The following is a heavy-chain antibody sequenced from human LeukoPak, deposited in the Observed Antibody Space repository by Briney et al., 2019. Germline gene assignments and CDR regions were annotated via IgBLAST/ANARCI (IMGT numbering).Heavy chain of an antibody. CDR1: GGSISSYY. V-gene: IGHV4-59*01. D-gene: IGHD6-13*01. Sequence: PSETLSLTCTVSGGSISSYYWSWIRQPPGKGLEWIGYIYYSGTTNYNPSLKSRITISVDTSKNQFSLKLSSVTAADTAVYYCARGVYIAAAQYAYWGQGTLVTVSS. CDR3: ARGVYIAAAQYAY. J-gene: IGHJ4*02. CDR2: IYYSGTT.